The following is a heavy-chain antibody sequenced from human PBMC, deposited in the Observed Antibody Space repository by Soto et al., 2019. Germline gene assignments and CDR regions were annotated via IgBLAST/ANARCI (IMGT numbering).Heavy chain of an antibody. J-gene: IGHJ4*02. CDR3: AREGMSPGWGYFAY. CDR1: GFTVSSNY. D-gene: IGHD1-1*01. V-gene: IGHV3-53*01. Sequence: EVQLVESGGGLIQSGGSLRLSCAASGFTVSSNYMSWVRQAPGKGLEWVSVIYTGGSTYYADSVKGRFTISRENSENTLYLQMNSLRAEDTAVYYCAREGMSPGWGYFAYWGQGTLVTVSS. CDR2: IYTGGST.